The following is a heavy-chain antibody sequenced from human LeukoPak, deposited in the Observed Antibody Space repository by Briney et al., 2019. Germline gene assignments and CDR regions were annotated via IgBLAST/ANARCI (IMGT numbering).Heavy chain of an antibody. D-gene: IGHD3-10*01. V-gene: IGHV1-69*05. CDR2: IIPIFGTA. J-gene: IGHJ4*02. CDR3: ARSKSSGGSPDY. Sequence: ASVKVSCKASGGTFSSYAISWVRQAPGQGLEWMGGIIPIFGTANYAQKFQGRVTITTDESTSTAYMELSSLRSEDTAVYYCARSKSSGGSPDYWGQGTLVTVSS. CDR1: GGTFSSYA.